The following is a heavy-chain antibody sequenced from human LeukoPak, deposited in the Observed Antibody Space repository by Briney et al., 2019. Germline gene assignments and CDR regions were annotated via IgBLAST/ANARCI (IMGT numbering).Heavy chain of an antibody. CDR1: GFIFSSYW. J-gene: IGHJ6*04. CDR2: IKQDGSEK. Sequence: GRSLRLSCAASGFIFSSYWMSWVRQAPGKGLEWVANIKQDGSEKYYVDSVKGRFTISRDNAKNSLYLQMNSLRAEDTAVYYCARGFYYGLDVWGKGTTVTISS. V-gene: IGHV3-7*01. CDR3: ARGFYYGLDV.